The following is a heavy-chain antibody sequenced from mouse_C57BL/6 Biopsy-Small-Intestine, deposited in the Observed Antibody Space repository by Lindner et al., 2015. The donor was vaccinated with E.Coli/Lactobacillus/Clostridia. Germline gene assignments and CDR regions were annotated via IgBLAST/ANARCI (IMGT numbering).Heavy chain of an antibody. CDR2: FYPGSGSI. CDR3: ARHEEGNYGNYEAWFAY. V-gene: IGHV1-62-2*01. Sequence: VQLQESGAELVKPGASVKLSCKASGYTFTEYTIHWVKQRSGQGLEWIGWFYPGSGSIKYNEKFKDKATLTADKSSSTVYMELSRLTSEDSAVYFCARHEEGNYGNYEAWFAYWGQGTLVTVSA. J-gene: IGHJ3*01. CDR1: GYTFTEYT. D-gene: IGHD2-1*01.